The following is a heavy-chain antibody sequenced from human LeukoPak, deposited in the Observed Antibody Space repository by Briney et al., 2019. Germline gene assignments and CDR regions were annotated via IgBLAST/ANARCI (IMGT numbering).Heavy chain of an antibody. J-gene: IGHJ3*02. D-gene: IGHD3-22*01. CDR2: ISSSSTI. CDR1: GFTFSSYS. V-gene: IGHV3-48*01. CDR3: VNLDYDRAFDI. Sequence: GGSLRLSCAASGFTFSSYSMNWVRQAPGKGLEWVSYISSSSTIYYADSVKGRFTISRDNAKNSLYLQMNSLRAKDTAVYYCVNLDYDRAFDIWGQGTMVTVSS.